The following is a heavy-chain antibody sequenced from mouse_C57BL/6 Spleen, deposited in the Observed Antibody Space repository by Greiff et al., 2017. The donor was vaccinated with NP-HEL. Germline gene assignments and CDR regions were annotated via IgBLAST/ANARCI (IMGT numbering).Heavy chain of an antibody. CDR2: ISYDGSN. J-gene: IGHJ2*01. D-gene: IGHD2-4*01. Sequence: EVQLQQSGPGLVKPSQSLSLTCSVTGYSITSGYYWNWIRQFPGNKLEWMGYISYDGSNNYNPSLKNRISITRDTSKNQFFLKLNSVTTEDTATYYCARGDYDYDWDYWGQGTTLTVSS. CDR1: GYSITSGYY. CDR3: ARGDYDYDWDY. V-gene: IGHV3-6*01.